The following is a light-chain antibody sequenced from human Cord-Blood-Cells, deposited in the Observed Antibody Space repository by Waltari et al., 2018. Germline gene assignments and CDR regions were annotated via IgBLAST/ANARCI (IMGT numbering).Light chain of an antibody. CDR3: SSYTSSSTWV. Sequence: QSALTQPASVSGSPGQSITISCTGTSSDVGGYNYVSWYQQHPGKAPKLMIYDVSKRPAGVSNRFSASKSSNTASLTISGLHAEDEADYYCSSYTSSSTWVFGGGTKLTVL. CDR2: DVS. J-gene: IGLJ3*02. V-gene: IGLV2-14*01. CDR1: SSDVGGYNY.